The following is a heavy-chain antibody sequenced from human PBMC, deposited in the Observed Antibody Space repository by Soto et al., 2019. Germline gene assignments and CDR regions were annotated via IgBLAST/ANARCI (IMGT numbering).Heavy chain of an antibody. V-gene: IGHV1-18*01. D-gene: IGHD3-22*01. CDR2: ISPKSGNI. J-gene: IGHJ6*02. CDR1: GYTFTRNG. CDR3: VKDRDSNSWPSRDV. Sequence: QVHLVQSGAEVKKPGASVNVSCKTSGYTFTRNGISWVRQAPGQGLEWMGWISPKSGNIKYAQKFQGRVIMTTDTSPSTAYMELRSLRSDDTAVYYCVKDRDSNSWPSRDVLGPGTTVTVSS.